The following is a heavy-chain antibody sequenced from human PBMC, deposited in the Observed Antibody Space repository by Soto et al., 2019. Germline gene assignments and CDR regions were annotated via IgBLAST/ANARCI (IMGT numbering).Heavy chain of an antibody. J-gene: IGHJ6*02. D-gene: IGHD6-19*01. CDR2: IYYSGST. CDR3: AGYSSGWYVHGMDV. V-gene: IGHV4-59*01. Sequence: SETLSLTCTVSGGSISSYYWSWIRKPPGKGLEWIGYIYYSGSTNYNPSLKSRVTISVDTSKNQFSLKLSSVTAADTAVYYCAGYSSGWYVHGMDVWGQGTTVTVSS. CDR1: GGSISSYY.